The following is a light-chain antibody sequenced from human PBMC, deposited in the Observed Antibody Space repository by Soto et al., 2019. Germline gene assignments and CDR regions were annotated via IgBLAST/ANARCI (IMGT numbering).Light chain of an antibody. V-gene: IGKV3-20*01. Sequence: ELVLTQSPGTLSLSPGARATLSCRGSQSVSSSYLAWYQQTPGQAPRLLIYGASSRATGIPDRVSGSGSGTDFTLTISRLEPEDFAVYYCQQFATSPLTFGGGTKVDIK. CDR1: QSVSSSY. CDR3: QQFATSPLT. CDR2: GAS. J-gene: IGKJ4*01.